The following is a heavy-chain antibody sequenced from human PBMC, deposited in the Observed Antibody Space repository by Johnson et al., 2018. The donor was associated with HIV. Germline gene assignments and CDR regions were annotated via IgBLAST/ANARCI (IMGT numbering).Heavy chain of an antibody. CDR3: FTEPPTYTNYVRLHDVFDI. CDR1: GFTFSDYY. V-gene: IGHV3-11*01. D-gene: IGHD3-16*01. J-gene: IGHJ3*02. CDR2: ISSSGSTI. Sequence: QVQLVESGGGLVKPGGSLRLSCAASGFTFSDYYMSWIRQAPGKGLEWVSYISSSGSTIYYADSVKGRFTISKDNSKNTLYLQMNSLKIEDTAVYYCFTEPPTYTNYVRLHDVFDIWGQGTMVTVSS.